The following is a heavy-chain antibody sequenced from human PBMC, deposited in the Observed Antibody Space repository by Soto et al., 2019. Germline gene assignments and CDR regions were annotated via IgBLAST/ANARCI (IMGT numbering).Heavy chain of an antibody. CDR2: ISGSGDST. J-gene: IGHJ1*01. D-gene: IGHD6-19*01. Sequence: DVQLLESGGGLVQPGGSLRLSCAASGFTFSSYAMSWVRQAPGKGLEWVSGISGSGDSTYYADSVKGRFTISRDNSKNTLYLQINSLRSEDTAVYYCGKGGPGIGVAGTGYFQHWGQGTLVTVPS. V-gene: IGHV3-23*01. CDR1: GFTFSSYA. CDR3: GKGGPGIGVAGTGYFQH.